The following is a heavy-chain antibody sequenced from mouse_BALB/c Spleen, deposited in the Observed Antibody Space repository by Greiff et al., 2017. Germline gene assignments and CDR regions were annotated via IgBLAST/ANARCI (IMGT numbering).Heavy chain of an antibody. D-gene: IGHD1-1*01. J-gene: IGHJ3*01. CDR1: GFNIKDTY. Sequence: EVQLQESGAELVKPGASVKLSCTASGFNIKDTYMHWVKQRPEQGLEWIGRIDPANGNTKYDPKFQGKATITADTSSNTAYLQLSSLTSEDTAVYYCARVTTVVAKDFAYWGQGTLVTVSA. CDR2: IDPANGNT. CDR3: ARVTTVVAKDFAY. V-gene: IGHV14-3*02.